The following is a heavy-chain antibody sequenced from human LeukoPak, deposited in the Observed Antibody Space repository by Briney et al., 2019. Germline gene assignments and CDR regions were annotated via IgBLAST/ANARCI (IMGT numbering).Heavy chain of an antibody. CDR1: GGSISGYY. D-gene: IGHD3-10*01. CDR2: IYNSGIT. V-gene: IGHV4-59*01. CDR3: ATVGAPYGMDV. J-gene: IGHJ6*02. Sequence: SETLSLTCTVSGGSISGYYWTWIRQLPGKGLEWIGYIYNSGITNYNPSLKSRVTISVDTSKNQFSLKLSSVTAADTAVYYCATVGAPYGMDVWGQGTTVTVSS.